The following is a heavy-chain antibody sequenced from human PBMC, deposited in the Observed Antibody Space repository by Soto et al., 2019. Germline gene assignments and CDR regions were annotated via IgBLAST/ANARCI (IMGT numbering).Heavy chain of an antibody. D-gene: IGHD3-22*01. V-gene: IGHV4-59*01. CDR2: IYYSGST. Sequence: SETLSLTCTVSGGSISSYYWSWIRQPPGKGLEWIGYIYYSGSTNYNPSLKSRVTISVDTSKNQFSLKLSSVTAADTAVYYCASYSGLWYDSSGALHAFDIWGQGTMVTVSS. CDR1: GGSISSYY. CDR3: ASYSGLWYDSSGALHAFDI. J-gene: IGHJ3*02.